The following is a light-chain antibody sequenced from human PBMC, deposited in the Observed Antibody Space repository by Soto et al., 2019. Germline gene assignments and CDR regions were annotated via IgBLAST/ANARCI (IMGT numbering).Light chain of an antibody. CDR2: DVS. CDR3: SSFTSTSVL. J-gene: IGLJ2*01. CDR1: VSEVAGYTY. Sequence: QSALTQPASVSGSPGQSITISCTGAVSEVAGYTYVSWYQQLPGKGPKVIIYDVSNRPSGVSNRFSGSKSGTTASLSISGLQAEAEADYYCSSFTSTSVLFGGGTKLTVL. V-gene: IGLV2-14*03.